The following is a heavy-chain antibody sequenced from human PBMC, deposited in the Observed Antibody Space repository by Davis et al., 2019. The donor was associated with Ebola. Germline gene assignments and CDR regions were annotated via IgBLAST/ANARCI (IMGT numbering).Heavy chain of an antibody. Sequence: PGGSLRLSCAASGFTLMNHGVSWVRQAPGKGLEWVALINEYGGVTLYVDSVKGRFTISRNNAKNSLYLQMNTLRGEDTAVYYCTSGASCPHWGQGTLVTVSS. CDR2: INEYGGVT. V-gene: IGHV3-7*03. CDR1: GFTLMNHG. D-gene: IGHD2-2*01. J-gene: IGHJ4*02. CDR3: TSGASCPH.